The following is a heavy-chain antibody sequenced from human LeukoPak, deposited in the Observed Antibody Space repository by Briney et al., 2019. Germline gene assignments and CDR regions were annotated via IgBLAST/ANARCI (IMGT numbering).Heavy chain of an antibody. V-gene: IGHV3-11*01. CDR3: ARFPQGATIYYCYYYMDV. CDR1: GFTFSDYY. J-gene: IGHJ6*03. D-gene: IGHD1-26*01. CDR2: ISSSGSTI. Sequence: PGGSLRLSCAASGFTFSDYYMGWIRQAPGKGLEWVSYISSSGSTIYYADSVKGRFTISRDNAKNSLYLQMNSLRAEDTAVYYCARFPQGATIYYCYYYMDVWGKGTTVTVSS.